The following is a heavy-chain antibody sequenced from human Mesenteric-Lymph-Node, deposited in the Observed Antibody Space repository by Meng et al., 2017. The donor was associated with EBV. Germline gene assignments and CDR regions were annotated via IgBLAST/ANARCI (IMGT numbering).Heavy chain of an antibody. J-gene: IGHJ4*02. CDR2: MNPNSGAT. D-gene: IGHD5-24*01. CDR3: SRDSIYNGQDS. Sequence: QVPLVQSGVEGRKPGASVKVSCKASGYTFTSYDINWVRQATGQGLEWMGWMNPNSGATGSTQKFQGRVTMTRNTSISTAYMELNSLTSEDTAVYYCSRDSIYNGQDSWGQGTLVTVSS. V-gene: IGHV1-8*01. CDR1: GYTFTSYD.